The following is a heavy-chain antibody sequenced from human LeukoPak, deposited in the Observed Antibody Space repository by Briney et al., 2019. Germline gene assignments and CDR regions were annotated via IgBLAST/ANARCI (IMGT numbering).Heavy chain of an antibody. D-gene: IGHD3-3*01. CDR3: ARGGYDFWSGYFDY. J-gene: IGHJ4*02. Sequence: PSETLSLTCTVSGGSISSYYWSWIRQPPGKGLEWIGYIYYSGSTNYNPSLKSRVTISVDTSKNQFPLKLSSVTAADTAVYYCARGGYDFWSGYFDYWGQGTLVTVSA. V-gene: IGHV4-59*01. CDR1: GGSISSYY. CDR2: IYYSGST.